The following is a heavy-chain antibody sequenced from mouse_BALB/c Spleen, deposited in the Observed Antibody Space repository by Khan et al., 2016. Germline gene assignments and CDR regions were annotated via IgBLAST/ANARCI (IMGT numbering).Heavy chain of an antibody. CDR2: INSNGGST. V-gene: IGHV5-6-3*01. CDR1: GFTFSTYA. CDR3: ARVRQAVDY. D-gene: IGHD2-14*01. Sequence: EVELVESGGGLVQPGGSLKLSSAASGFTFSTYAMSWVRQTPDQRLELVATINSNGGSTYYPDNVKGRFTITRDNATNTLYLQLSSLKSEDTAMYYCARVRQAVDYWGQGTSVTVSA. J-gene: IGHJ4*01.